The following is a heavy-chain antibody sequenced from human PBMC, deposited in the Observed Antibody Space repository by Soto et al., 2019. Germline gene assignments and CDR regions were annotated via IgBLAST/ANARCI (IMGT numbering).Heavy chain of an antibody. CDR2: IWYDGSNK. CDR3: ARDLLLRNFDY. CDR1: GFTFSSYG. J-gene: IGHJ4*02. D-gene: IGHD3-16*01. Sequence: ESGGGVVQPGRSLRLSCAASGFTFSSYGMHWVRQAPGKGLEWVAVIWYDGSNKYYADSVKGRFTISRDNSKNTLYLQMNSLRAEDTAVYYCARDLLLRNFDYWGQGTLVTVSS. V-gene: IGHV3-33*01.